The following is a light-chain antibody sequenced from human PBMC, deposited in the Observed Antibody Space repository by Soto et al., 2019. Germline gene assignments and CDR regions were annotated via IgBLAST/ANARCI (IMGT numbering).Light chain of an antibody. CDR2: GAS. V-gene: IGKV3-20*01. Sequence: EIVLTPSPGTLSLSPGERATLSCRASQSVSSSYLAWYQQKPGQAPRLLIYGASSRATGIPDRFSGSGSGTDFTLTISRLEPEDFAVYYCQQYGSSRWTFGQGTKVDI. CDR1: QSVSSSY. J-gene: IGKJ1*01. CDR3: QQYGSSRWT.